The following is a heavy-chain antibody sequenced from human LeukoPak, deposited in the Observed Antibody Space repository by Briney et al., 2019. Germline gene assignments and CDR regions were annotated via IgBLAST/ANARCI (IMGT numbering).Heavy chain of an antibody. D-gene: IGHD2-2*01. CDR3: ASLGGRYCSSTSCPYY. V-gene: IGHV3-21*01. J-gene: IGHJ4*02. Sequence: GGSLRLSCAASGFTFSSYSMNWVRQAPGKGLEWVSSISSSSSYIYYADSVKGRFTISRDNAKNSLYLQMNSLRAEDTAVYYCASLGGRYCSSTSCPYYWGQGTLVTVSS. CDR2: ISSSSSYI. CDR1: GFTFSSYS.